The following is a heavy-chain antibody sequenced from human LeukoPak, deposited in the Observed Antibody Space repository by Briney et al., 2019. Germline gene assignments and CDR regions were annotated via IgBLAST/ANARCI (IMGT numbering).Heavy chain of an antibody. CDR2: INPNSGGT. Sequence: ASVKVSCKASGYTFTDYYMHWVRQAPGQGLEWMGWINPNSGGTTYAQKFQGRVTMTRDTSISTAYMELTRLRSDDTAVYFCARGGYYGSGNDFRFDPWGQGTLVTVSS. D-gene: IGHD3-10*01. CDR1: GYTFTDYY. V-gene: IGHV1-2*02. J-gene: IGHJ5*02. CDR3: ARGGYYGSGNDFRFDP.